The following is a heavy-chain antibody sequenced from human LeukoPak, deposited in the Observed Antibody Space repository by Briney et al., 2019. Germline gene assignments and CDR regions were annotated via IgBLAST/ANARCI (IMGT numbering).Heavy chain of an antibody. CDR2: ISWNSGSI. J-gene: IGHJ4*02. CDR1: GFTFDDYA. CDR3: ARDSGQPHTTTGYFDY. Sequence: PGGSLRLSCAASGFTFDDYAMHWVRQAPGKGLEWVSGISWNSGSIGYADSVKGRFTISRDNAKNSLYLQMNSLRSEDTAVYYCARDSGQPHTTTGYFDYWGQGTLVTVSS. D-gene: IGHD1-1*01. V-gene: IGHV3-9*01.